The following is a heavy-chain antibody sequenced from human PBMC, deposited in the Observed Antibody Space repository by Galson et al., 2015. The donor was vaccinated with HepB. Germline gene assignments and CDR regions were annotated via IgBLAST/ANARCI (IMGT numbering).Heavy chain of an antibody. Sequence: ETLSLTCAVSGYSISSGYYWGWIRQPPGKGLEWIGSIYHSGSTYYNPSLKSRVTISVDTSKNQFSLKLSSVTAADTAVYYCARDDVGATGSDYWGQGTLVTVSS. D-gene: IGHD1-26*01. CDR1: GYSISSGYY. V-gene: IGHV4-38-2*02. CDR3: ARDDVGATGSDY. J-gene: IGHJ4*02. CDR2: IYHSGST.